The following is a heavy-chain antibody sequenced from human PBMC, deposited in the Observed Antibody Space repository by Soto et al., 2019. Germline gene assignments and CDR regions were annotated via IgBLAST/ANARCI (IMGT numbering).Heavy chain of an antibody. Sequence: GGSLRLSCAASGFTFSNYAMSWVRQAPGKGLEWVSAMSGTGGSTYYADSVKGRFTISRDNSKNTLFLQMNSLTAEDTAVYYCAKYYYDSTRSAMDVWGQGTTVTVSS. D-gene: IGHD3-22*01. CDR1: GFTFSNYA. CDR3: AKYYYDSTRSAMDV. CDR2: MSGTGGST. V-gene: IGHV3-23*01. J-gene: IGHJ6*02.